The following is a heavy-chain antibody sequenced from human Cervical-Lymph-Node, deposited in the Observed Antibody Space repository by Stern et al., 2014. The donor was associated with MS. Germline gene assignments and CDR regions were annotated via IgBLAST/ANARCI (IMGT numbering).Heavy chain of an antibody. CDR1: GGSISSGSYY. CDR3: AREVVAADNNWFDP. V-gene: IGHV4-61*02. CDR2: FYTSDRP. Sequence: QVQLQESGPGLVKPSQTLSLTCTVSGGSISSGSYYWSWIRQPAGKGLEWIGGFYTSDRPNTTPSHKCRVPISVDISNNHFPLRFPSVTAADTAVYYCAREVVAADNNWFDPWGQGTLVTVSS. J-gene: IGHJ5*02. D-gene: IGHD3-22*01.